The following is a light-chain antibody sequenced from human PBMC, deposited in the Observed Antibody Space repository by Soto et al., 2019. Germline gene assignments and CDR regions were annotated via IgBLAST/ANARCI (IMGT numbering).Light chain of an antibody. CDR3: QQSYSTPPP. J-gene: IGKJ2*01. CDR2: TAS. CDR1: QYISNY. V-gene: IGKV1-39*01. Sequence: DIKMTQSPSSLSASVGDRVTITCRASQYISNYLNWYQQKSGTAPKLLIHTASTLQSGVPSRLSGRGAGPDFTLTIISVQPDDFAIYFCQQSYSTPPPFGQGNTWEIK.